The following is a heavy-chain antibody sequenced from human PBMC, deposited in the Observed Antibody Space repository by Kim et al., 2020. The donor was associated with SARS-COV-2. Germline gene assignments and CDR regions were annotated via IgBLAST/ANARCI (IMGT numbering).Heavy chain of an antibody. J-gene: IGHJ3*02. CDR3: AKGMVVTAMGAFDI. D-gene: IGHD2-21*02. Sequence: ADSVKGRFTISRDNSKNTLYLQMNSLRAEDTAVYYCAKGMVVTAMGAFDIWGQGTMVTVSS. V-gene: IGHV3-23*01.